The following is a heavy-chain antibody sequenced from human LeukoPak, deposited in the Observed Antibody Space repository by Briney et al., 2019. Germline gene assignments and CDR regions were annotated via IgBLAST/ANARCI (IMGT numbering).Heavy chain of an antibody. J-gene: IGHJ4*02. Sequence: GGSLRLSCAASGFTFKNYEMNWIRQAPGKRLEWISYISSSGSTIYYADSVKGRSTISRDNAKKSLYLQMNGVRAEDTAVYYCVRDPEYASSSGDFDYWGQGTLVTVSS. V-gene: IGHV3-48*03. CDR3: VRDPEYASSSGDFDY. D-gene: IGHD6-6*01. CDR2: ISSSGSTI. CDR1: GFTFKNYE.